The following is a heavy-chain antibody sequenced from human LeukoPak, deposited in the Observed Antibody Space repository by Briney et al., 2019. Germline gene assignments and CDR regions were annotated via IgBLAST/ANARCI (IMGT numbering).Heavy chain of an antibody. V-gene: IGHV4-34*01. CDR3: ATRYSSGWYNFDY. CDR2: INHSGST. CDR1: GASFSGYY. J-gene: IGHJ4*02. D-gene: IGHD6-19*01. Sequence: SETLSLTCAVSGASFSGYYGNWIRQFPGKGLEWIGEINHSGSTNYKSSLKSRVTISVDTSQKQFSLRLSSVTAADTAVYYCATRYSSGWYNFDYWGQGTLVTVSS.